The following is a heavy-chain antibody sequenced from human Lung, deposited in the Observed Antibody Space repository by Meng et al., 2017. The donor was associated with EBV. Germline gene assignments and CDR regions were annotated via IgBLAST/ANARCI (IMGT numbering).Heavy chain of an antibody. J-gene: IGHJ4*02. V-gene: IGHV1-18*01. CDR2: ISCYNGDT. D-gene: IGHD6-19*01. CDR1: GYIFTNYA. CDR3: ARDPSNTSGRYAYFDY. Sequence: QVQLVQSGSELKKPGASVKVSCKASGYIFTNYAMNWVRQAPGQGLEWMGWISCYNGDTNYAQKLQGRVTMTTDTSTNTAYMDLRGLRSDDTAVYYCARDPSNTSGRYAYFDYWGQGTLVTVSS.